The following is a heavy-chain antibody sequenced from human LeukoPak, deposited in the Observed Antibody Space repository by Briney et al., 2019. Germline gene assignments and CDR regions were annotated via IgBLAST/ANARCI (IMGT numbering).Heavy chain of an antibody. CDR3: ARGIGGGSSWYGYYYYYMDV. D-gene: IGHD6-13*01. V-gene: IGHV3-48*03. CDR1: GFTFSSYE. J-gene: IGHJ6*03. Sequence: GGSLRLSCAASGFTFSSYEMNWVRQAPGKGLEWVSYISSSGSTIYYADSVKGRFTISRDNAKTSLYLQMNSLRAEDTAVYYCARGIGGGSSWYGYYYYYMDVWGKGTTVTVSS. CDR2: ISSSGSTI.